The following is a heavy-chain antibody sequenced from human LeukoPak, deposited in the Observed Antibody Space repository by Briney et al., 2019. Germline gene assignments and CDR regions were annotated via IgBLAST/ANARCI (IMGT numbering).Heavy chain of an antibody. V-gene: IGHV1-3*01. Sequence: ASVKVSCKASGYTFTSYAMHWVRQAPGQRLEWMGWINAGNGNTKYSQKFQGRVTITRDTSASTAYMELSSLRSEDTAVYYCARGSGDYSFANWFDPWGQGTLVTVSS. J-gene: IGHJ5*02. CDR2: INAGNGNT. CDR1: GYTFTSYA. CDR3: ARGSGDYSFANWFDP. D-gene: IGHD4-17*01.